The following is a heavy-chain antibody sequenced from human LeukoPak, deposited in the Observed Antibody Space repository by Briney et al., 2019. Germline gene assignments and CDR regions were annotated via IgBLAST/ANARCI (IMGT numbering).Heavy chain of an antibody. Sequence: GGSLRLSCAASGFTFDDYGMSWVRQAPGKGLEWVSGINWNGGSTGYADSVKGRFTISRDNAKNSLYLQMNSLRAEDTALYYCARDPDYDSSGYPFDYWGQGTLVTVSS. CDR3: ARDPDYDSSGYPFDY. CDR2: INWNGGST. CDR1: GFTFDDYG. D-gene: IGHD3-22*01. V-gene: IGHV3-20*04. J-gene: IGHJ4*02.